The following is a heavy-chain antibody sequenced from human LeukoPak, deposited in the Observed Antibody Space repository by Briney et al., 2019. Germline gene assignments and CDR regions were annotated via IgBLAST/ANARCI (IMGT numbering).Heavy chain of an antibody. V-gene: IGHV1-2*02. CDR1: GYTFTGYY. CDR3: ARDPGGRTDYYFDY. J-gene: IGHJ4*02. D-gene: IGHD1-1*01. Sequence: ASVKVSCKASGYTFTGYYMHWVRQAPGQGLEWMGWINPNSGGTNYAQKFQGRVTMTRDTSISTAYMELSRLRSDDTAVYYCARDPGGRTDYYFDYWGQGTLVTVSS. CDR2: INPNSGGT.